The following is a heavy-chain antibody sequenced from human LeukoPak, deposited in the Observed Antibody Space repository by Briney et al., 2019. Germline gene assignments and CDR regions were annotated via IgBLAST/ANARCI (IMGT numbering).Heavy chain of an antibody. CDR1: GFTFTSSA. CDR2: IVVGSGNT. V-gene: IGHV1-58*02. D-gene: IGHD3-22*01. CDR3: AAVPYYYDSSGYYP. J-gene: IGHJ5*02. Sequence: GTSVKVSCTASGFTFTSSAMQWVRQARGQRLEWIGWIVVGSGNTNYAQKFQERVTITRDMSTSTAYMELSSLRSEDTAVYYCAAVPYYYDSSGYYPWGQGTLVTVSS.